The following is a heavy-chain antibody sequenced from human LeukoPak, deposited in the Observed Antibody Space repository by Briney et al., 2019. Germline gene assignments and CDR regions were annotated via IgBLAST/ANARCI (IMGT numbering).Heavy chain of an antibody. Sequence: GGSLRLSCAASGFTVSSYAMSLVRQAAGKGLEWVSAISGSGGSTYYADSVKGRFTISRDNSKNTLYLQMNSLRAEDTAVYYCAKDYSPGITIFGVVIMGYFDYWGQGTLVTVSS. CDR1: GFTVSSYA. CDR2: ISGSGGST. J-gene: IGHJ4*02. D-gene: IGHD3-3*01. V-gene: IGHV3-23*01. CDR3: AKDYSPGITIFGVVIMGYFDY.